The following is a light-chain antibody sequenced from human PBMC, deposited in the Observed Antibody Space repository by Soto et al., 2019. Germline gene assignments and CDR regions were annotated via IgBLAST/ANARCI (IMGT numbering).Light chain of an antibody. CDR2: AAS. CDR1: QSISSY. CDR3: QQSYSTPLT. J-gene: IGKJ4*01. V-gene: IGKV1-39*01. Sequence: DIQMTQSPSSLSASVGDGVTITCRASQSISSYLNWYQQKPGKAPKLLIYAASSLQSGVPSRFSGSGSGTDFTLTISSLQHEDFATYYCQQSYSTPLTFGGGTKV.